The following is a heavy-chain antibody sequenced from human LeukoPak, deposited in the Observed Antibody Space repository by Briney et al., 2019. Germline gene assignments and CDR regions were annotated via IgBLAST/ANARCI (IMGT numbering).Heavy chain of an antibody. CDR3: AGAGIRNCYYSFDY. J-gene: IGHJ4*01. CDR1: GGSINRFY. D-gene: IGHD3-10*01. V-gene: IGHV4-59*03. CDR2: VYYSGGA. Sequence: SENLSLTCIGSGGSINRFYWSWIPQPPGKGLVWIVNVYYSGGANSNPSLKSRVTISVDTSKNQFSLKLTSDSAAGTAVYFWAGAGIRNCYYSFDYWGQGTPVTVSS.